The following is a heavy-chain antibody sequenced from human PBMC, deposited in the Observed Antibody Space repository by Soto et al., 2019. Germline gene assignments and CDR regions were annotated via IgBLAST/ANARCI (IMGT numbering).Heavy chain of an antibody. Sequence: LSLTCAISGDSVCGNSAAWYWIRESPSIGLEWLGMTYYRSKWYNDYAVSVKSRITINPETSKKHFSLQLSSATSEDTAVYFCANSLLARRQCSWLAVAQWYRSAYWAQSTIVTDPS. CDR2: TYYRSKWYN. D-gene: IGHD6-19*01. CDR3: ANSLLARRQCSWLAVAQWYRSAY. CDR1: GDSVCGNSAA. V-gene: IGHV6-1*01. J-gene: IGHJ4*02.